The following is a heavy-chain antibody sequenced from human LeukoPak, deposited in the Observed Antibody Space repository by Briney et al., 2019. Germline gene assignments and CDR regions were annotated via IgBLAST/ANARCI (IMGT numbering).Heavy chain of an antibody. D-gene: IGHD2/OR15-2a*01. Sequence: SQTLSLTCTVSGGAIASGGYSWNWIRQSPGKGLEWIGCIYDRGPAYYNPSLKSRFTISVDRPKNQFFLNVTSLTAADTAVYYCARSGRIETTTFSFFYGMDVWGQGTTVTVSS. V-gene: IGHV4-30-2*06. CDR2: IYDRGPA. J-gene: IGHJ6*02. CDR1: GGAIASGGYS. CDR3: ARSGRIETTTFSFFYGMDV.